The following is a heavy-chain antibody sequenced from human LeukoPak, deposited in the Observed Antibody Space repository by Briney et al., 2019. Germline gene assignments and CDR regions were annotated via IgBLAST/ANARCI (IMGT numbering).Heavy chain of an antibody. CDR2: IYHSGST. V-gene: IGHV4-4*02. D-gene: IGHD5-18*01. Sequence: SETLSLTCAVSGGSISSSNWWSWVRQPPGKGLEWIGEIYHSGSTNYNPSLKSRVTISVDKSRNRFSLELSSVTAADTAVYYCAKTQPRGYSYGPGSDYWGQGTLVTVSS. CDR1: GGSISSSNW. CDR3: AKTQPRGYSYGPGSDY. J-gene: IGHJ4*02.